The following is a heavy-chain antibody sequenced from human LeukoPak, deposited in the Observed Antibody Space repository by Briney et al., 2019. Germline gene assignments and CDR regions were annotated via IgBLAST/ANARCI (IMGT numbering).Heavy chain of an antibody. CDR2: IYYSGST. J-gene: IGHJ5*02. CDR3: ARAGGLVSSGLPRFDP. CDR1: GGSISSSGYY. V-gene: IGHV4-61*08. D-gene: IGHD6-19*01. Sequence: SETLSLTCTVSGGSISSSGYYWTWIRQPPGKGLEWIGYIYYSGSTNYNPSLKSRVTISVYTSKNQFSLKLSSVTAADTAVYYCARAGGLVSSGLPRFDPWGQGTLVTVSS.